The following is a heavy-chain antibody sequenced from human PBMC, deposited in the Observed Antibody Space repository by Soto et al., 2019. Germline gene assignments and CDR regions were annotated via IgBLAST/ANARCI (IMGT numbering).Heavy chain of an antibody. D-gene: IGHD3-3*01. Sequence: SVKVSCKASGGTFSSYAISWVRPAPGQGLEWMGGIIPIFGTANYAQKFQGRVTITADESTSTAYMELSSLRSEDTAVYYCARFTIFGEWHYYYGMDVWGQGTTVTVSS. CDR2: IIPIFGTA. J-gene: IGHJ6*02. CDR3: ARFTIFGEWHYYYGMDV. V-gene: IGHV1-69*13. CDR1: GGTFSSYA.